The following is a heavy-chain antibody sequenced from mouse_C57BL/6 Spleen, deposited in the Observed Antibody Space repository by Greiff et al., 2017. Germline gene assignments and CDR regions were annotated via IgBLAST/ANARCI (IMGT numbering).Heavy chain of an antibody. D-gene: IGHD2-4*01. Sequence: QVQLQQSGAELVRPGSSVKLSCKASGYTFTSYWMHWVKQRPIQGLEWIGNIDPSDSETHYNQKFKDKATLTVDKSSSTAYMQLSSLTSEDSAVYYCARDDYDERFAYWGQGTLVTVSA. J-gene: IGHJ3*01. CDR3: ARDDYDERFAY. CDR2: IDPSDSET. V-gene: IGHV1-52*01. CDR1: GYTFTSYW.